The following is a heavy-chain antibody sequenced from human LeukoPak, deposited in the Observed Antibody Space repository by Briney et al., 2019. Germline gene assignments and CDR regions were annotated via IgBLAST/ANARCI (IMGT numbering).Heavy chain of an antibody. V-gene: IGHV1-69*13. CDR1: GGTFSSYA. CDR2: IIPIFGTA. J-gene: IGHJ3*02. D-gene: IGHD4-17*01. CDR3: ARADYGDYTRAFDI. Sequence: SVKVSCKASGGTFSSYAISWVRQAPGQGLEWMGGIIPIFGTANYAQKFQGRVTITAEESTSTAYMELSSLRSADTAVYSCARADYGDYTRAFDIWGQGTMVTVSS.